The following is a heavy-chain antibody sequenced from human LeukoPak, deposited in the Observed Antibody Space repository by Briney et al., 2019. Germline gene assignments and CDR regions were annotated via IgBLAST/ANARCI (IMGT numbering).Heavy chain of an antibody. Sequence: KSSETLSLTCTVSGDSINNYYWSWIRQPPGKGLEWIGHISYSGNTNYNPSLKSRVTISVDTSKNQFSLKLSSVTTADTAVYYCARDSYTGAHFEDTFDIWGQGTMVTVSS. V-gene: IGHV4-59*01. CDR2: ISYSGNT. D-gene: IGHD3-16*01. J-gene: IGHJ3*02. CDR1: GDSINNYY. CDR3: ARDSYTGAHFEDTFDI.